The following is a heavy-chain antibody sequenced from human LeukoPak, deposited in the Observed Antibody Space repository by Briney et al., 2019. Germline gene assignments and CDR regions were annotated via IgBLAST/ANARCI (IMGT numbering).Heavy chain of an antibody. CDR1: GFSFNSYW. J-gene: IGHJ4*02. CDR2: IKPDGDTT. CDR3: SRGPSTTLTTF. V-gene: IGHV3-7*01. D-gene: IGHD4-17*01. Sequence: GGSLRLSCTASGFSFNSYWMTWVRQAPGKGLEWVANIKPDGDTTNYLDSVKGRFTISRDNAKSSLHLQMNGLTAEDTAVYYCSRGPSTTLTTFWGQGTMVTVSS.